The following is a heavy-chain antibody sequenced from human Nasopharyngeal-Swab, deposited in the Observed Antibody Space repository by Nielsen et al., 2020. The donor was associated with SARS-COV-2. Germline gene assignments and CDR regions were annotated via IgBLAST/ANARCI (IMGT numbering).Heavy chain of an antibody. D-gene: IGHD3-10*01. J-gene: IGHJ5*02. Sequence: ASVKVSCKASGYTFTGYYMHWVRQAPGQGLEWMGRINPNSGNTNYAQKLQGRVTMTTDTSTSTAYMELRSLRSDDTAVYYCARDAIQLLWFGEAFDPWGQGTLVTVSS. V-gene: IGHV1-2*06. CDR3: ARDAIQLLWFGEAFDP. CDR1: GYTFTGYY. CDR2: INPNSGNT.